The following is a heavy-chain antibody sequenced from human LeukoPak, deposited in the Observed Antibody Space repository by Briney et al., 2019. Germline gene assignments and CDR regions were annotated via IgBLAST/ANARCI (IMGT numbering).Heavy chain of an antibody. CDR1: GFTFSSYS. D-gene: IGHD6-13*01. CDR2: ISWNSGSI. CDR3: AKEASSSWYGEYFQH. V-gene: IGHV3-9*01. J-gene: IGHJ1*01. Sequence: GGSLRLSCAPSGFTFSSYSMNWVRQAPGKGLEWVSGISWNSGSIGYADSVKGRFTISRDNAKNSPYLQMNSLRAEDTALYYCAKEASSSWYGEYFQHWGQGTLVTVSS.